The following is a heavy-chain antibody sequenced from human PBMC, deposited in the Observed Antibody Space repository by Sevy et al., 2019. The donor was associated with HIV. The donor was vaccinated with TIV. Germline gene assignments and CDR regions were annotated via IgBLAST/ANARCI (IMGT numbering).Heavy chain of an antibody. J-gene: IGHJ4*02. Sequence: GGSLRLSCVVSGLTSRTYWMHWVRRAPGKGLEWVANINPDGGESYYVASVKGQFTISRDNTKNSLYLQMTSLRAEDTAAYYCARGTYYYDSGFFYPFDYWGQGTLVTVSS. D-gene: IGHD3-10*01. CDR2: INPDGGES. CDR1: GLTSRTYW. CDR3: ARGTYYYDSGFFYPFDY. V-gene: IGHV3-7*01.